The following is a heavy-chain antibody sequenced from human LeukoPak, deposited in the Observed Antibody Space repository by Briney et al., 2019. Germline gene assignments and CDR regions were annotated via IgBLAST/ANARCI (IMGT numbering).Heavy chain of an antibody. D-gene: IGHD6-6*01. CDR3: ARGSQSSRWFDP. J-gene: IGHJ5*02. Sequence: SQTLSLTCAISGDSVSSKSAAWNWIRQSPSRGLEWLGRTYYRSKWYNDYAVSVESRITINPDTSKNQFSLQLNSVTPEDTAAYYCARGSQSSRWFDPWGQGTLVTVSS. CDR2: TYYRSKWYN. CDR1: GDSVSSKSAA. V-gene: IGHV6-1*01.